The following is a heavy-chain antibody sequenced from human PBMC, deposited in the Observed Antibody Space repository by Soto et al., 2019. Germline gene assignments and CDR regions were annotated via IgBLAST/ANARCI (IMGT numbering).Heavy chain of an antibody. V-gene: IGHV3-66*02. D-gene: IGHD6-19*01. Sequence: GGSLRLSCAASGFTVSGIYMSWVRQAPGKGLEWVSVIYSGGNTYYADSVKGRFTISRDNSKNTLYLQMNSLRAEDTAVYYCAKDRGGWDYYYGMDVWGQGTTVTVSS. CDR3: AKDRGGWDYYYGMDV. CDR1: GFTVSGIY. CDR2: IYSGGNT. J-gene: IGHJ6*02.